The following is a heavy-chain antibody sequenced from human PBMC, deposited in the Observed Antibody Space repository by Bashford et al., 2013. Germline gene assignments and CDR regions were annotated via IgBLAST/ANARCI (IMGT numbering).Heavy chain of an antibody. D-gene: IGHD2-21*02. CDR2: IYPGDSDT. Sequence: WVRQMPGKGLEWMGIIYPGDSDTRYSPSFQGQVTISADTSINTAYLQWSSLKASDTAIYYCVRREYGDSSIDYWGRGTLVTVSS. V-gene: IGHV5-51*01. CDR3: VRREYGDSSIDY. J-gene: IGHJ4*02.